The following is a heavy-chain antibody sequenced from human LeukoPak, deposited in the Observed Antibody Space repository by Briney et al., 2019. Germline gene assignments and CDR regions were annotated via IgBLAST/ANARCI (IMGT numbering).Heavy chain of an antibody. D-gene: IGHD3-10*01. CDR3: ASLWFGELLAFDY. J-gene: IGHJ4*02. CDR2: IYYSGST. Sequence: SETLSLTCTVSGGSISSGDYYWSWIRLPPGKGLEWIGSIYYSGSTYYNPSLKSRVTISVDTSKNQFSLKLSSVTAADTAVYYCASLWFGELLAFDYWGQGTLVTVSS. CDR1: GGSISSGDYY. V-gene: IGHV4-39*01.